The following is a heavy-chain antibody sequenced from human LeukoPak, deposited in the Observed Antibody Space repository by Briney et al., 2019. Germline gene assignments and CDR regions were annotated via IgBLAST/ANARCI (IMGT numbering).Heavy chain of an antibody. V-gene: IGHV1-8*02. Sequence: ASVKVSCKASGYTFTGYYMHWVRQAPGQGLEWMGWINPNSGNTGYAQKFQGRVTMTRNTSISTAYMELSSLRSEDTAVYYCARNGDGYNFFDYWGQGTLVTVSS. D-gene: IGHD5-24*01. CDR1: GYTFTGYY. J-gene: IGHJ4*02. CDR3: ARNGDGYNFFDY. CDR2: INPNSGNT.